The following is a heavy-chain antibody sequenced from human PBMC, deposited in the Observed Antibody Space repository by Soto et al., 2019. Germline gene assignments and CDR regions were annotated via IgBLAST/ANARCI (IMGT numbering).Heavy chain of an antibody. J-gene: IGHJ5*02. CDR1: GYTFANFW. CDR2: IYPGDSDT. CDR3: ARRDFSGAEANWFDP. D-gene: IGHD2-21*02. Sequence: PGESLKISCKGSGYTFANFWIGWVRQMPGKGLEWMGIIYPGDSDTRYSPSFQGHVIISADKSTNTAYLQWSSLKASDTAMYYCARRDFSGAEANWFDPWGQGTLVTVSS. V-gene: IGHV5-51*01.